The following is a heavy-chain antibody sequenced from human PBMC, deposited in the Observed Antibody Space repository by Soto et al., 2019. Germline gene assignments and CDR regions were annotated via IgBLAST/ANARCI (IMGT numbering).Heavy chain of an antibody. CDR1: GGSISSGGYY. CDR2: IYYSGST. D-gene: IGHD6-25*01. V-gene: IGHV4-31*03. CDR3: ARDRANIAAAATPYYYYGMDV. J-gene: IGHJ6*02. Sequence: PSETLSLTCTVSGGSISSGGYYWSWIRQHPGKGLEWIGYIYYSGSTYYNPSLKSRVTISVDTSKNQFSLKLSSVTAADTAVYYCARDRANIAAAATPYYYYGMDVWGQGTTVTVSS.